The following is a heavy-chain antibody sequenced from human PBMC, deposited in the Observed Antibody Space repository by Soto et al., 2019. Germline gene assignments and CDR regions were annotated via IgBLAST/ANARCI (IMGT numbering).Heavy chain of an antibody. CDR1: GDSISSYY. D-gene: IGHD5-12*01. V-gene: IGHV4-59*01. J-gene: IGHJ5*02. CDR3: ARGVATIGP. CDR2: IYYSGST. Sequence: SEILSLTCTVSGDSISSYYWSWIRQPPGKGLEWIGYIYYSGSTNYNPSLKSRVTISVDTPKNQFSLKLTSVTAADTAVYYCARGVATIGPWGQGTLVTVSS.